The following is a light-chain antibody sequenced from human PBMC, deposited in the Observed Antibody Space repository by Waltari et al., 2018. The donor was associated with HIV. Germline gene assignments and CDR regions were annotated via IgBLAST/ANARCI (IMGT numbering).Light chain of an antibody. J-gene: IGKJ3*01. V-gene: IGKV3-15*01. CDR2: GAS. Sequence: EIVMTQSPATLSVSPGERATLSCRASQSVSSNLAWYQQKPGQAPRLLIYGASTRATGIPARFSGSGSGTEFTLTISSLQSEDFATYYCLQGYSSILTFGPGTKVEVK. CDR1: QSVSSN. CDR3: LQGYSSILT.